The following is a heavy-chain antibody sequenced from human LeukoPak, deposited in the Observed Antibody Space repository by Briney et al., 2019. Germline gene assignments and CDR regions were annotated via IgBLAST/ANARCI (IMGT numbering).Heavy chain of an antibody. CDR2: INPSGGST. CDR1: GYTFTSYY. J-gene: IGHJ4*02. V-gene: IGHV1-46*01. D-gene: IGHD2-8*02. Sequence: ASVKVSCRASGYTFTSYYMHWVRQAPGQGLEWMGIINPSGGSTSYAQKFQGRVTMTRDTSTSTVYMELSSLRSEDTAVYYCARVTAGGERSSELDYWGQGTLVTVSS. CDR3: ARVTAGGERSSELDY.